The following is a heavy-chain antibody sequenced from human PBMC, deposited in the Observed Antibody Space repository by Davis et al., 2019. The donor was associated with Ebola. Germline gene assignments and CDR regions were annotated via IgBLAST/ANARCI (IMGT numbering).Heavy chain of an antibody. J-gene: IGHJ2*01. D-gene: IGHD6-13*01. CDR3: ARDPIAAAGNYWYFDL. CDR1: GGSISSGGYY. V-gene: IGHV4-31*03. Sequence: PSETLSLTCTVSGGSISSGGYYWSWIRQHPGKGLEWIGYIYYSGSTYYNPSLKSRVTISVDTSKNQFSLKLSSVTAADTAVYYCARDPIAAAGNYWYFDLWGRGTLVTVSS. CDR2: IYYSGST.